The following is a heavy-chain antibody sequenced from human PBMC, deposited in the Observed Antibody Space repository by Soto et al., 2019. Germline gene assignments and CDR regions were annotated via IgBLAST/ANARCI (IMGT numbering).Heavy chain of an antibody. CDR2: TSGGGEST. CDR1: GFTFSSYA. CDR3: AKKMYIVGSTLGDY. Sequence: VGSLRLSCAASGFTFSSYAMSWVRQAPGKGLEWVSVTSGGGESTYYADSVKGRFTISRDNSKSTLYLQMSSLRAEDTAIYYCAKKMYIVGSTLGDYCGQGTLLTVSS. D-gene: IGHD1-26*01. J-gene: IGHJ4*02. V-gene: IGHV3-23*01.